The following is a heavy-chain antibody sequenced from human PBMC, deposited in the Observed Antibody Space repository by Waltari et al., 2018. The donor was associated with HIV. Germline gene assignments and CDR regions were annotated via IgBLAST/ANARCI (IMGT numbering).Heavy chain of an antibody. J-gene: IGHJ4*02. CDR2: ISYDGSNK. Sequence: PAYGFTFSNYAMHWVRQAPGKGLEWVAVISYDGSNKYYADSVKGRFTISRDNSKNTLYLQMNSLRAEDTAVYYCARDPQYCSSTSCSYYFDYWGQGTLVTVSS. CDR1: GFTFSNYA. CDR3: ARDPQYCSSTSCSYYFDY. D-gene: IGHD2-2*01. V-gene: IGHV3-30-3*01.